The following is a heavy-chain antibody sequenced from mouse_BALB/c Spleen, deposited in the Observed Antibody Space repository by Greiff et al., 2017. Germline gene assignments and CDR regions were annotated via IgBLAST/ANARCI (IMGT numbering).Heavy chain of an antibody. D-gene: IGHD2-4*01. Sequence: VQLQQSGPELVKPGASVRISCKASGYTFTSYYIHWVKQRPGQGLEWIGWIYPGNVNTKYNEKFKGKATLTADKSSSTAYMQLSSLTSEDSAVYFCARSYDYDEGVDYWGQGTTLTVSS. CDR3: ARSYDYDEGVDY. V-gene: IGHV1S56*01. J-gene: IGHJ2*01. CDR1: GYTFTSYY. CDR2: IYPGNVNT.